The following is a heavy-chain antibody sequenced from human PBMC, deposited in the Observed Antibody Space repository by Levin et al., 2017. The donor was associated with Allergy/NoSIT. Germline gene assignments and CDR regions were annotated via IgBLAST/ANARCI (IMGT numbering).Heavy chain of an antibody. D-gene: IGHD3-22*01. Sequence: GGSLRLSCAASGFTISSNSMNWVRQAPGKGLEWVSSISSSSSYIYYADSVKGRFTISRDNAKNSLFLQMNSLRAEDTAMYFCARDLTFYYDTSGYYPFDYWGQGTLVTVSS. V-gene: IGHV3-21*01. J-gene: IGHJ4*02. CDR3: ARDLTFYYDTSGYYPFDY. CDR2: ISSSSSYI. CDR1: GFTISSNS.